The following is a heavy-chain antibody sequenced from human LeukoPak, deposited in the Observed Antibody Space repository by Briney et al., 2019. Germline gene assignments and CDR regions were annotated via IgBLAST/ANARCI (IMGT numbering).Heavy chain of an antibody. J-gene: IGHJ3*02. Sequence: GGSLRLSCAASGSTFSSYAMSWVRQGPGKGLEWVSIISGSGGSTHHADSVKGRFSISRDNSKNTLYLQMNSLRGEDTAVYYCASSAQSDYYDSPRAFHIWGQGTLVTISS. CDR3: ASSAQSDYYDSPRAFHI. CDR2: ISGSGGST. D-gene: IGHD3-22*01. V-gene: IGHV3-23*01. CDR1: GSTFSSYA.